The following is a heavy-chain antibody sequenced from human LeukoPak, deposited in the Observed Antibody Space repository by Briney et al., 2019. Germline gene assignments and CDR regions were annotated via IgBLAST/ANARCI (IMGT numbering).Heavy chain of an antibody. Sequence: GGSLRLSCAASGFSFSSYAIHWVRQAPGKGLEWVSAISGSGGGTYYADSVKGRFTISRDNSKNTLYLQMNSLRAEDTAVYYCAKSSGWSNYYFDYWGQGTLVTVSS. V-gene: IGHV3-23*01. D-gene: IGHD6-19*01. J-gene: IGHJ4*02. CDR1: GFSFSSYA. CDR2: ISGSGGGT. CDR3: AKSSGWSNYYFDY.